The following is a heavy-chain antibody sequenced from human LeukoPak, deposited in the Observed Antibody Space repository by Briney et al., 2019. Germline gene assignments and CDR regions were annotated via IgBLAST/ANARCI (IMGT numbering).Heavy chain of an antibody. CDR2: MNTNSGNT. CDR3: ASGLPKAVFGMVIED. CDR1: GYPFTSYN. Sequence: GASVKVSCRASGYPFTSYNVNWVRQATGQGLEWMGWMNTNSGNTGYSQNFQGRVTMTRDTSISTAYMELSSLMSEDTAVYYCASGLPKAVFGMVIEDWGQGTLVTVSS. V-gene: IGHV1-8*01. D-gene: IGHD3-3*01. J-gene: IGHJ1*01.